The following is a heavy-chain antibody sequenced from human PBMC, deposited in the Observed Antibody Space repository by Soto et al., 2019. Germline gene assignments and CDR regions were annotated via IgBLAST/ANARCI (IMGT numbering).Heavy chain of an antibody. CDR2: ISWDGGST. D-gene: IGHD3-22*01. CDR1: GFTFDDYT. CDR3: AKDLRPSRLDSSGYYYYYYGMDV. J-gene: IGHJ6*02. Sequence: GGSLRLSCAASGFTFDDYTMHWVRQAPGKGLEWVSLISWDGGSTYYADSVKGRFTISRDNSKNSLYLQMNSLRTEDTALYYCAKDLRPSRLDSSGYYYYYYGMDVWGQGTTVTVSS. V-gene: IGHV3-43*01.